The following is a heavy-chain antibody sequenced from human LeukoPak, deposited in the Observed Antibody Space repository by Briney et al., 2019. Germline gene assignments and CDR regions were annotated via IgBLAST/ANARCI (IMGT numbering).Heavy chain of an antibody. Sequence: SETLSLTCTVSGGSISSYYWSWIRQPPGKGLEWIGYIYYSGSTNYNPSLESRVTISVDTSKNQFSLKLSSVTAADTAVYYCARVGYSGYDYASNWFDPWGQGTLVTVSS. J-gene: IGHJ5*02. D-gene: IGHD5-12*01. CDR2: IYYSGST. V-gene: IGHV4-59*01. CDR3: ARVGYSGYDYASNWFDP. CDR1: GGSISSYY.